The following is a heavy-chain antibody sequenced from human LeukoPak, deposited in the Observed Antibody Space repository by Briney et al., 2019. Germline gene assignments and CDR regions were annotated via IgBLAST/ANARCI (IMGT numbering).Heavy chain of an antibody. CDR2: INSDGSST. CDR1: GFTFSSYG. J-gene: IGHJ4*02. D-gene: IGHD3-9*01. CDR3: ARAGRGLRYFDWLTYDY. Sequence: PGGSLRLSCAASGFTFSSYGMSWVRQAPGKGLEWVSHINSDGSSTTYADSVKGRFTISRDNAKNTLYLQMNSLRAEDTAVYYCARAGRGLRYFDWLTYDYWGQGTLVTVSS. V-gene: IGHV3-74*01.